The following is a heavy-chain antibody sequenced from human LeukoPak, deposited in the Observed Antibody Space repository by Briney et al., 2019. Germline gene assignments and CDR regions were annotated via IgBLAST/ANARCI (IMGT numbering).Heavy chain of an antibody. V-gene: IGHV3-7*01. J-gene: IGHJ6*02. CDR3: ATYESWVPGDA. Sequence: PGGSLRLSCAASGFTFSDSWMSWVRQAPGKGPEWVANIKPDGTEEHYVASVKGRFTVSRDNARKSLYLHMNSLRVEDTAVYYCATYESWVPGDAWGQGTTVSVSS. CDR2: IKPDGTEE. D-gene: IGHD6-13*01. CDR1: GFTFSDSW.